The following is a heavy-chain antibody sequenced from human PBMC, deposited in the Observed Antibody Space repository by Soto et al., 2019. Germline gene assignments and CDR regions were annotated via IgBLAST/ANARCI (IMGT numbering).Heavy chain of an antibody. CDR3: ANPITNTGTTFGF. D-gene: IGHD1-1*01. CDR2: ISGSGDDT. CDR1: GFTFSNFA. J-gene: IGHJ4*02. V-gene: IGHV3-23*01. Sequence: QLLESGGGFVQPGGSLRLSCVASGFTFSNFAMAWVRQAPGEGLEWFSAISGSGDDTFYADSMKGRFTISRDNSKDTLYLQINSLRAEDTAVYYCANPITNTGTTFGFWGQGTLVTVSS.